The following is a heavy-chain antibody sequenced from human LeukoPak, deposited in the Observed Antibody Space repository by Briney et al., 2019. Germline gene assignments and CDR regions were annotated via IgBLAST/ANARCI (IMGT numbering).Heavy chain of an antibody. D-gene: IGHD1-26*01. CDR3: ARHGGSYSHDY. CDR2: SSSSGST. Sequence: SETLSLTCTVSGGSISAYYWGWIRQPPGKGLEWIGYSSSSGSTNYNPSLNSRVTISVDTSKSQFPLKLSSVTAADTAVYHCARHGGSYSHDYWGQGTLVTVSS. CDR1: GGSISAYY. V-gene: IGHV4-59*08. J-gene: IGHJ4*02.